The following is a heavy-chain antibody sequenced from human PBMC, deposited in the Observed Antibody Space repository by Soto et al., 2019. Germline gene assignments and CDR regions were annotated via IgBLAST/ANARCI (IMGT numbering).Heavy chain of an antibody. D-gene: IGHD3-10*01. CDR1: GFSFSDYE. V-gene: IGHV3-48*03. CDR3: ARHKILLWGDDALLNYYDLWYHSAMVV. J-gene: IGHJ6*02. CDR2: ISSSSSTI. Sequence: GGSLRLSCAASGFSFSDYEMDWVRQAPGKGLEWVSYISSSSSTIYYAASVKGRFTISRDNAKNSLSLQMNNLRVEDTAVYYCARHKILLWGDDALLNYYDLWYHSAMVVWGQGTTVTVSS.